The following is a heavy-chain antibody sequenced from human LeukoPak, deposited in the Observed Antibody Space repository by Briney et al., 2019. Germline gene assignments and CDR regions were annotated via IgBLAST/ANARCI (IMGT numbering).Heavy chain of an antibody. CDR2: IYYSGST. J-gene: IGHJ6*03. CDR3: ARDYYYYYYMDV. V-gene: IGHV4-39*01. CDR1: GGSISSSSYY. Sequence: SETLSLTRTVSGGSISSSSYYWGWIRQPPGKGLEWIGSIYYSGSTYYNPSLKSRVTISVDTSKNQFSLHLSSVTAADTAVYYCARDYYYYYYMDVWGKGTTVTISS.